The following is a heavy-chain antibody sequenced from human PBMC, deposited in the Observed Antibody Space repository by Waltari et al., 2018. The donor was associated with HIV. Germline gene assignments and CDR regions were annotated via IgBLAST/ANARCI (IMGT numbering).Heavy chain of an antibody. CDR2: INPEGSEK. CDR3: AREYFYESSGYYYRSTFDY. D-gene: IGHD3-22*01. CDR1: GLTFSSLW. Sequence: EMQRVESGGGMVQPGEALRLSCSAPGLTFSSLWRSWVRLAPGKGWEGVANINPEGSEKDDVDSVKGRFTISRDNANTSLYLQMNSLRAEDTAVYFCAREYFYESSGYYYRSTFDYWGQGTLVTVSS. J-gene: IGHJ4*02. V-gene: IGHV3-7*01.